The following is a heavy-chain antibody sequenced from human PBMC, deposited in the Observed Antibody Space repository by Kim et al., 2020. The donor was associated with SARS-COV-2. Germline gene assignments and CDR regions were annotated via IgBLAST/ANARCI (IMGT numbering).Heavy chain of an antibody. J-gene: IGHJ4*02. CDR1: GFEFSFYG. V-gene: IGHV3-33*01. Sequence: GGSLRLSCAASGFEFSFYGMHWVRQAPGKGLEWLALILKDGSGKYYADSVKGRFTISRDDSNNTLFLQMNNPRADDTALYFCARQQCTGGSCYSPYWGQGTLVTVAS. D-gene: IGHD2-15*01. CDR2: ILKDGSGK. CDR3: ARQQCTGGSCYSPY.